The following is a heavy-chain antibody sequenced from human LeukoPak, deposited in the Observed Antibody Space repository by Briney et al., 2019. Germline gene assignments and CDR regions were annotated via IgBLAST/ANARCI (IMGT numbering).Heavy chain of an antibody. V-gene: IGHV1-2*02. Sequence: ASVKVSCKASGGTFSSYAISWVRQAPGQGLEWMGWINPNSGGTNYAQKFQGRVTMTRDTSISTAYMELSRLRSDDTAVYYCASWRWGSGSYYKDYWGQGTLVTVSS. D-gene: IGHD3-10*01. CDR3: ASWRWGSGSYYKDY. CDR1: GGTFSSYA. J-gene: IGHJ4*02. CDR2: INPNSGGT.